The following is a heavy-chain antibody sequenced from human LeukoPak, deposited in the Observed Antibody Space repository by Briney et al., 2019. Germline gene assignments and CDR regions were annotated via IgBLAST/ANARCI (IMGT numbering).Heavy chain of an antibody. Sequence: SETLSLTCAVYGGSFSGYYWSWIRQPPGKGLEWIGEINHSGSTNYNPSLKSRVTISVDTSKNRFSLKLSSVTAADTAVYYCARGVHIVVVPAAIFEFGMDVWGQGTTVTVSS. CDR3: ARGVHIVVVPAAIFEFGMDV. V-gene: IGHV4-34*01. J-gene: IGHJ6*02. D-gene: IGHD2-2*01. CDR1: GGSFSGYY. CDR2: INHSGST.